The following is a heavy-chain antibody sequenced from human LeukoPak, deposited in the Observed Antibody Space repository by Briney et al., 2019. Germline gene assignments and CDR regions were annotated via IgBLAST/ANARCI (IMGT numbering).Heavy chain of an antibody. J-gene: IGHJ4*02. CDR1: GFTFSTYA. V-gene: IGHV3-23*01. CDR2: ISGSGDST. D-gene: IGHD6-6*01. CDR3: VKAPSYSSSTYYDY. Sequence: GGSLRLSCAASGFTFSTYAMSWVRQAPGKGLEWVSAISGSGDSTYYADSVKGRFTISRDNSKNTLYLQMNSLRAEDTAVYYCVKAPSYSSSTYYDYWGQGTLVTVSS.